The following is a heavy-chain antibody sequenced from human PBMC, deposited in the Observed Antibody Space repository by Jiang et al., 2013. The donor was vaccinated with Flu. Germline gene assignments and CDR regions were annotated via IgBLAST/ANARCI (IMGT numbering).Heavy chain of an antibody. Sequence: RLSCAASGFTFSTYGMHWLRQAPGKGLEWVAFTLYDGRNQYYADSVKGRFSISRDNSKKTLFLQMDSLRAEDTAMYYCAKSLYGGLDYWGRGTLVTVSS. CDR3: AKSLYGGLDY. D-gene: IGHD4-23*01. V-gene: IGHV3-30*02. CDR1: GFTFSTYG. J-gene: IGHJ4*02. CDR2: TLYDGRNQ.